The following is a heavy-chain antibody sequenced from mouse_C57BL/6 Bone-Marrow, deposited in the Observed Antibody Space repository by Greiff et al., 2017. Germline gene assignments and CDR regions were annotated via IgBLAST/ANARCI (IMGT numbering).Heavy chain of an antibody. V-gene: IGHV7-1*01. J-gene: IGHJ3*01. CDR1: GFTFRDFY. CDR2: SRNKANDYTT. CDR3: ARDEGNLAWFAY. Sequence: EVQRVESGGGLVQSGRSLRLSCATSGFTFRDFYMEWVRQAPGKGLEWIAASRNKANDYTTEYSASVKGRFIVSRDTYQSILYLQMNALRAEDTAIYYCARDEGNLAWFAYWGQGTLVTVSA. D-gene: IGHD2-1*01.